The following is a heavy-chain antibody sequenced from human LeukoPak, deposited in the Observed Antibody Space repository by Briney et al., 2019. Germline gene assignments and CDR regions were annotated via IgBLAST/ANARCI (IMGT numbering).Heavy chain of an antibody. CDR3: ARDGGLVATEGSGYYYYMDV. V-gene: IGHV1-2*02. Sequence: ASVKVSSKASGYTFTGYYMHWVRQAPGQGLEWMGWINPNSGGTNYAQKFQGRVTMTRDTSISTAYMELSRLRSDDTAVYYCARDGGLVATEGSGYYYYMDVWGKGTTVTVSS. CDR1: GYTFTGYY. CDR2: INPNSGGT. D-gene: IGHD5-12*01. J-gene: IGHJ6*03.